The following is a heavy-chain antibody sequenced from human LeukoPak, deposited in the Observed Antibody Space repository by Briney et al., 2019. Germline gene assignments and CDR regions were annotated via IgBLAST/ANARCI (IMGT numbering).Heavy chain of an antibody. J-gene: IGHJ4*02. D-gene: IGHD6-19*01. CDR2: IIPTLGIA. CDR3: ARVLRYSSGGYGFDY. V-gene: IGHV1-69*02. Sequence: SVKVSCKASGGTFSSYTISWVRQAPGQGLEWMGRIIPTLGIANYAQKFQGRVTITADKSTSTAYMELSSLRSEDTAVYYCARVLRYSSGGYGFDYWGQGTLVTVSS. CDR1: GGTFSSYT.